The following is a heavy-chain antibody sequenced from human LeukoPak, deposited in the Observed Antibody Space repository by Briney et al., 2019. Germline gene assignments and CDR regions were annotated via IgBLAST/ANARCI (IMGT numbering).Heavy chain of an antibody. Sequence: PGGSLRLSCAASGFTFSSYTMNWVRQAPGKGLEWVSSISSSSSYIYYADSVKGRFTVSRDNAKNSLYLQMNSLRAEDTAVYYCASDDYYDSRGYYYVSSYFDYWGQGTLVTVSS. D-gene: IGHD3-22*01. V-gene: IGHV3-21*01. CDR3: ASDDYYDSRGYYYVSSYFDY. CDR2: ISSSSSYI. CDR1: GFTFSSYT. J-gene: IGHJ4*02.